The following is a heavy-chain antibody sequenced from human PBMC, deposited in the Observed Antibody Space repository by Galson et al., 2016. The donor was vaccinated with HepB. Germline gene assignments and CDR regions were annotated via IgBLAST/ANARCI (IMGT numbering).Heavy chain of an antibody. J-gene: IGHJ5*02. Sequence: SLRLSCAASGFSFSRNWMSWVRQAPGKGLEWVASIKGGGSEKNYAESVKGRFSISRDNGKNSLDLQMNSLRDDDTAVYYCARDNYPWEYQLLSAGSLFKRRENWFDPWGQGTLVTVSS. CDR2: IKGGGSEK. V-gene: IGHV3-7*03. CDR1: GFSFSRNW. CDR3: ARDNYPWEYQLLSAGSLFKRRENWFDP. D-gene: IGHD2-2*01.